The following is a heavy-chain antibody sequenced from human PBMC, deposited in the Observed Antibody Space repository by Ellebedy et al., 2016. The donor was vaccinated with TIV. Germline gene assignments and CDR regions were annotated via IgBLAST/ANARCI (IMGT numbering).Heavy chain of an antibody. Sequence: GESLKISCAASGFTFSSYSMNWVRQAPGKGLEWVSSISSSSSYIYYADSVKGRFTISRDNAKNSLYLQMNSLRAEDTAVYYCARDSHSGYDLTHFDYWGQGTLVTVSS. CDR1: GFTFSSYS. J-gene: IGHJ4*02. CDR2: ISSSSSYI. V-gene: IGHV3-21*01. CDR3: ARDSHSGYDLTHFDY. D-gene: IGHD5-12*01.